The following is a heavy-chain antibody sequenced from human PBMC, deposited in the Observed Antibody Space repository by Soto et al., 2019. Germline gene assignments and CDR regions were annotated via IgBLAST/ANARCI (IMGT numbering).Heavy chain of an antibody. V-gene: IGHV1-58*01. CDR2: IGVRNGDT. Sequence: QVQVVQSGPEVRNPGTSVKVSCKTSGFTFTNSAVQWVRQARGQRLEWIGWIGVRNGDTNYLQNLQGRVTITRDTATGTAYMELSGLRSEDTAMYYCAAEIYSGVDCCHFDYWGQGTLVTVSS. CDR1: GFTFTNSA. D-gene: IGHD2-21*01. CDR3: AAEIYSGVDCCHFDY. J-gene: IGHJ4*02.